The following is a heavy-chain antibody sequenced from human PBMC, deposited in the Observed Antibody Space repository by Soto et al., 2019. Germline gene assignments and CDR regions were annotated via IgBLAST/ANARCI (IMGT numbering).Heavy chain of an antibody. V-gene: IGHV3-23*01. J-gene: IGHJ4*03. CDR1: GFTFSSYA. Sequence: GSLRLSCAASGFTFSSYAMSWVRQAPGKGLEWVSAISGSGGSTYYADYVKGRFTISRDNSKNTLYLQMNSLRAEDTAVYYCAKDQFGDPPSGYFDYWGQGTMVTVSS. CDR2: ISGSGGST. CDR3: AKDQFGDPPSGYFDY. D-gene: IGHD4-17*01.